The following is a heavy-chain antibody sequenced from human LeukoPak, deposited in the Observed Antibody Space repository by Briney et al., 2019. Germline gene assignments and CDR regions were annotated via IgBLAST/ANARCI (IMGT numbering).Heavy chain of an antibody. D-gene: IGHD6-19*01. CDR1: GFTFRNYW. CDR3: ARVGQWLPDY. V-gene: IGHV3-7*01. CDR2: IKLDGSDK. J-gene: IGHJ4*02. Sequence: GGSLRLSCAASGFTFRNYWMSWVRQAPGKGLEWVANIKLDGSDKYYVDSVKGRFTISRDNAKNSVYLQMNSLRAEDTAVYYCARVGQWLPDYWGRGTLVTVSS.